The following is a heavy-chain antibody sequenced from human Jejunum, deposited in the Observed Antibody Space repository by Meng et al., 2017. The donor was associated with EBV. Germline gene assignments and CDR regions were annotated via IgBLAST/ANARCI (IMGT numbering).Heavy chain of an antibody. CDR3: AHRRPPSVLNDSSGYGAFDY. CDR1: GFSLSTSGVG. D-gene: IGHD3-22*01. J-gene: IGHJ4*02. V-gene: IGHV2-5*02. Sequence: QITLKESGRTLVKPTXTLTLTCPFSGFSLSTSGVGVGWIRQPPGKALEWLALIYWDDDKRYSPSLKSRLSITKDTSKNQVILTVTNMDPEDTATYYCAHRRPPSVLNDSSGYGAFDYWGQGALVTVSS. CDR2: IYWDDDK.